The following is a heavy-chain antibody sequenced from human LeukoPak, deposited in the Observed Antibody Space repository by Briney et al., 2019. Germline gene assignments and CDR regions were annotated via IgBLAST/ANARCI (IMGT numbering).Heavy chain of an antibody. V-gene: IGHV3-53*01. Sequence: GGSLRLSCAASGFTFSSNYMSWVRQAPAQGLEWVSIIYSVGSTYYADSVKGRFTISRDNSKNTLYLQMNTLRAEDTAIYYCARGGSGLYSVSSAFDIWGQGTMVTVSS. CDR3: ARGGSGLYSVSSAFDI. J-gene: IGHJ3*02. CDR2: IYSVGST. CDR1: GFTFSSNY. D-gene: IGHD5/OR15-5a*01.